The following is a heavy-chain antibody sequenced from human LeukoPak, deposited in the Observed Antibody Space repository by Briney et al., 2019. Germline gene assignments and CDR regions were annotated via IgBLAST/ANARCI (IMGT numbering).Heavy chain of an antibody. CDR2: INTRNGNA. CDR1: GYTFTTYE. D-gene: IGHD3-16*01. J-gene: IGHJ4*02. Sequence: ASVKVSYKASGYTFTTYEMIWVRQAPGPGLEWMGWINTRNGNANYAHQLQGRVTMTTDTSTSTSYMELASLRFDDTAIYYCARNHLGLGLWGQGTLVTVSS. V-gene: IGHV1-18*01. CDR3: ARNHLGLGL.